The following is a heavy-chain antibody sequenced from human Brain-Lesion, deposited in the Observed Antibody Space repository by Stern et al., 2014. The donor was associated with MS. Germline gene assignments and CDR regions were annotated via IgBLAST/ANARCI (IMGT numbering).Heavy chain of an antibody. Sequence: HLVESGPGLVKPSETLSLTCTVSGGSISSSTYYWAWIRQPPGKGLEWIGNIYYSGFTYYNPSLKSPVTLSVDMSNNPSSLKRSSVTTADPAIYYCARHDSVPRPSQLYSARDRGPGYFDYWGQGTLVTVSS. J-gene: IGHJ4*02. D-gene: IGHD1-26*01. CDR1: GGSISSSTYY. CDR3: ARHDSVPRPSQLYSARDRGPGYFDY. V-gene: IGHV4-39*01. CDR2: IYYSGFT.